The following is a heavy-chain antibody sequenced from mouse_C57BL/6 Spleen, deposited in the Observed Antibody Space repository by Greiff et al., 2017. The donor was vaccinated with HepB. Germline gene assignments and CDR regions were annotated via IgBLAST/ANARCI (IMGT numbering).Heavy chain of an antibody. V-gene: IGHV5-16*01. Sequence: EVQLQESEGGLVQPGSSMKLSCTASGFTFSDYYMAWVRQVPEKGLEWVANINYDGSSTYYLDSLKSRFIISRDNAKNILYLQMSSLKSEDTATYYCARDRRSYFDYWGQGTTLTVSS. J-gene: IGHJ2*01. CDR3: ARDRRSYFDY. CDR1: GFTFSDYY. CDR2: INYDGSST.